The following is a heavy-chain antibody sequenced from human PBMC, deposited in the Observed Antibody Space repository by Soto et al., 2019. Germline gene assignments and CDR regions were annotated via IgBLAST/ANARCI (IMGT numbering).Heavy chain of an antibody. J-gene: IGHJ4*02. CDR3: AKDLMDYDILTGPFDY. V-gene: IGHV3-23*01. CDR2: ISGSGGST. Sequence: GESLKISCAASGFTFSSYAMSWVRQAPGKGLEWVSAISGSGGSTYYADSVKGRFTISRDNSKNTLYLQMNSLRAEDTAVYYCAKDLMDYDILTGPFDYWGQGTLVTVSS. D-gene: IGHD3-9*01. CDR1: GFTFSSYA.